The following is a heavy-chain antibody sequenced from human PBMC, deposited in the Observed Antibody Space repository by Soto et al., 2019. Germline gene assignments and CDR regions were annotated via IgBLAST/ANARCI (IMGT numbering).Heavy chain of an antibody. CDR1: GGSITSGGYY. V-gene: IGHV4-31*11. D-gene: IGHD2-2*01. J-gene: IGHJ4*02. CDR3: ARDDGTSLTLDY. Sequence: PSETLSLTCGISGGSITSGGYYWNWIRQRPGKGLEWIGYIYSSGSTDYNPSLKSRVVISADTAKNQFSLKLSSVTAADTAVYYCARDDGTSLTLDYWGQGTLVTVSS. CDR2: IYSSGST.